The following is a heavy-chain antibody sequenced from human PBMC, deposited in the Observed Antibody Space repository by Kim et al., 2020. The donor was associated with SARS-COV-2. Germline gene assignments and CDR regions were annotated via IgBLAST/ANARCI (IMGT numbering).Heavy chain of an antibody. D-gene: IGHD3-16*01. CDR1: GGSISSSSYY. J-gene: IGHJ6*02. CDR2: IYYSGST. V-gene: IGHV4-39*01. CDR3: ARHSGGYYYYYGMDV. Sequence: SETLSLTCTVSGGSISSSSYYWGWIRQPPGKGLEWIGSIYYSGSTYYNPSLKSRVTISVDTSKNQFSLKLSSVTAADTAVYYCARHSGGYYYYYGMDVWGQGTTVTVSS.